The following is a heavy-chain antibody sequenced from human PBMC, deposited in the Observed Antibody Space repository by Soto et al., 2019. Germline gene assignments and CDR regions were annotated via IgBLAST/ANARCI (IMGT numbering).Heavy chain of an antibody. Sequence: QVQLVESGGGVVQPGRSLRLSCAASGFTFSSYGMHWVRQAPGKGLEWVAVISYDGSNKYYADSVKGRFTISRDNSKNTLYLQMNSLRAEDTAVYYCARSYCSGGSCYSYYYYYGMDVWGQGTTVTVSS. CDR3: ARSYCSGGSCYSYYYYYGMDV. D-gene: IGHD2-15*01. CDR2: ISYDGSNK. V-gene: IGHV3-30*03. J-gene: IGHJ6*02. CDR1: GFTFSSYG.